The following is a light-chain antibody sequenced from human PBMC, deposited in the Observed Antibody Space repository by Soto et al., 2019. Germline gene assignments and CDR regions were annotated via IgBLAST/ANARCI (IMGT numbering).Light chain of an antibody. Sequence: EIVMTQSPATLSVSPGERATLSCRASQSVSSNLAWYQQKPGQAPRLLIYGASTRATGIPARFSGSGSGTEFTPTINSLQSEDFAVYYCQQYNNWPWTFGQGTKVEIK. CDR2: GAS. V-gene: IGKV3-15*01. CDR1: QSVSSN. CDR3: QQYNNWPWT. J-gene: IGKJ1*01.